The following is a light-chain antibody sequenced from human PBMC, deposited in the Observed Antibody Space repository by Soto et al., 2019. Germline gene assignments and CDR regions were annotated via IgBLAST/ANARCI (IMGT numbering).Light chain of an antibody. CDR3: HSYDTGVSGSEV. CDR2: RNN. Sequence: QSGLTQPPSVSGVPGQTITISCTGSSSNIGADYDVHWYQQLPGTAPKVLIYRNNNRPSGVSDRFSGSQSGTSASLAITGLRPEDEPVYYCHSYDTGVSGSEVFGGGTKLTVL. J-gene: IGLJ2*01. V-gene: IGLV1-40*01. CDR1: SSNIGADYD.